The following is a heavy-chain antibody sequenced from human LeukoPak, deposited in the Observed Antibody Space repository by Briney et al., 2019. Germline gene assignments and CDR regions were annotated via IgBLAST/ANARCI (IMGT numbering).Heavy chain of an antibody. V-gene: IGHV4-39*07. Sequence: SETLSLTCTVSGGSISSSSYYWGWIRQPPGKGLEWIGSIYYSGSTYYNPSLKSRVTISVDTSKNQFSLKLSSVTAADTAVYYCARGGHDHGDPFLFYYWGQGTLVTVSS. CDR1: GGSISSSSYY. CDR2: IYYSGST. CDR3: ARGGHDHGDPFLFYY. D-gene: IGHD4-17*01. J-gene: IGHJ4*02.